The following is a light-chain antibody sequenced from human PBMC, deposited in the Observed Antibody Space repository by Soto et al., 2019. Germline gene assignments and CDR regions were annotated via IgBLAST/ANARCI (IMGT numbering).Light chain of an antibody. CDR3: QTWCTGIRL. V-gene: IGLV4-69*01. CDR1: SGHSSYA. CDR2: LNSDGSH. Sequence: QSVLTQSPSASASLGASVKLTCTLSSGHSSYAIAWHQQQPEKGPRYLMKLNSDGSHSKGDGIPDRFSCSSSGAERYLTNSILQSEDEADYYCQTWCTGIRLFGVSTKLSVL. J-gene: IGLJ2*01.